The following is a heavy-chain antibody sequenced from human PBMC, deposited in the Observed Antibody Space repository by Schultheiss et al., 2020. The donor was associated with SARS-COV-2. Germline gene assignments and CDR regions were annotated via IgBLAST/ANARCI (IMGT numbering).Heavy chain of an antibody. CDR1: GFTFDDYA. CDR3: THNYGDSRFGLKN. V-gene: IGHV3-9*01. CDR2: ISWNSGSI. Sequence: GGSLRLSCAASGFTFDDYAMHWVRQAPGKGLEWVSGISWNSGSIGYADSVKGRFTISRDNAKNSLYLQMNSLRAEDTALYYCTHNYGDSRFGLKNWGQGTLVTVSS. J-gene: IGHJ4*02. D-gene: IGHD4-17*01.